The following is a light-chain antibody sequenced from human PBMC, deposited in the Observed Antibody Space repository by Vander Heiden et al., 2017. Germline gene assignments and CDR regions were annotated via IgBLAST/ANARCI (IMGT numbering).Light chain of an antibody. CDR3: QQYNSYSGYT. V-gene: IGKV1-5*01. CDR2: DVS. J-gene: IGKJ2*01. CDR1: QGISRW. Sequence: DIQMTQSPSTPSVSVGDRVTITYRARQGISRWFVWYQQQPGRAPKLLLYDVSSLRTGVPSRFSSSGSGTEFSLTISSLQPDDFASYYCQQYNSYSGYTFGQGTKLEIK.